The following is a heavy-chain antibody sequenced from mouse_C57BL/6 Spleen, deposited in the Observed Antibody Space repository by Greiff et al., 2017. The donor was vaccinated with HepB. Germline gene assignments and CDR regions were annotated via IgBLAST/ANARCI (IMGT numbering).Heavy chain of an antibody. V-gene: IGHV14-3*01. J-gene: IGHJ1*03. CDR1: GFNIKNTY. D-gene: IGHD2-2*01. CDR3: ASNGYDDWYFDV. Sequence: EVKLVESVAELVRPGASVKLSCTASGFNIKNTYMHWVKQRPEQGLEWIGRIDPANGNTKYAPKFQGKATITADTSSNTAYLQLSSLTSEDTAIYYCASNGYDDWYFDVWGTGTTVTVSS. CDR2: IDPANGNT.